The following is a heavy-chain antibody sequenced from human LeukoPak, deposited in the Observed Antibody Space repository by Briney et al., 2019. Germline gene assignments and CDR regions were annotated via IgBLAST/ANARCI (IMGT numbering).Heavy chain of an antibody. V-gene: IGHV3-53*01. CDR2: IYSGGST. D-gene: IGHD3-10*01. Sequence: GGSLRLSCAASGFTVSSNYMSWVRQAPGKGLEWVSVIYSGGSTYYADSVKGRFTISRDNSKNTLYLQMNSLRAEDTAVYYCARGRWDYGSGFWYFDLWGRGTLVTASS. J-gene: IGHJ2*01. CDR3: ARGRWDYGSGFWYFDL. CDR1: GFTVSSNY.